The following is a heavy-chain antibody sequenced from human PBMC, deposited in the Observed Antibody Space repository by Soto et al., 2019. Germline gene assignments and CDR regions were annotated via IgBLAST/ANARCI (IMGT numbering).Heavy chain of an antibody. CDR1: GGSISSGGYY. D-gene: IGHD1-26*01. CDR3: ARDNPIVGATRYYFDY. J-gene: IGHJ4*02. Sequence: PSETLSLTCTVSGGSISSGGYYWSWIRQHPGKGLEWIGYIYYSGSTYYNPSLKSRVTISVDTSKNQFSLKLSSVTAADTAVYYCARDNPIVGATRYYFDYWGQGTLVTVSS. CDR2: IYYSGST. V-gene: IGHV4-31*03.